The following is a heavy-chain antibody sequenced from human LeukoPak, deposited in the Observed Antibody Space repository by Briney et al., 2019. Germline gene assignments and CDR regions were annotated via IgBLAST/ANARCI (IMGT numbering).Heavy chain of an antibody. CDR1: GYTFIAYY. J-gene: IGHJ4*02. V-gene: IGHV1-69*13. CDR3: ARLRSGGFDY. D-gene: IGHD6-19*01. CDR2: IIAIFGTA. Sequence: GASVKVSCKASGYTFIAYYIHWVRQAPGQGLEWMGGIIAIFGTANYAQKFQGRVTITADESTSTAYMELSSLRSEDTAVYYCARLRSGGFDYWGQGILVTVSS.